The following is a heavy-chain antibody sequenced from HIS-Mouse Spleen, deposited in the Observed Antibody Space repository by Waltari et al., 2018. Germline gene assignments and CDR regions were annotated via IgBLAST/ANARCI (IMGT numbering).Heavy chain of an antibody. CDR3: ARASRDLLLPRYFDL. Sequence: QVQLQESGPGLVKPSETLSLTCTVSGGSISSYYWSWIRQPPGKGLEWIGYYSGSTNYNPSLKGRVPISVDTSKNQFSLKLSSVTAADTAVYYCARASRDLLLPRYFDLWGRGTLVTVSS. CDR2: YYSGST. J-gene: IGHJ2*01. CDR1: GGSISSYY. V-gene: IGHV4-59*01.